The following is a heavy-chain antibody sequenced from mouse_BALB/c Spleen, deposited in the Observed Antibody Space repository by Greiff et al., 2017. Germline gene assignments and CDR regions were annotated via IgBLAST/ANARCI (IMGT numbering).Heavy chain of an antibody. CDR3: TRADYGFDY. D-gene: IGHD2-4*01. J-gene: IGHJ2*01. CDR1: GFTFSSYT. V-gene: IGHV5-6-4*01. Sequence: EVKVVESGGGLVKPGGSLKLSCAASGFTFSSYTMSWVRQTPEKRLEWVATISSGGSYTYYPDSVKGRFTISRDNAKNTLYLQMSSLKSEDTAMYYCTRADYGFDYWGQGTTLTVSS. CDR2: ISSGGSYT.